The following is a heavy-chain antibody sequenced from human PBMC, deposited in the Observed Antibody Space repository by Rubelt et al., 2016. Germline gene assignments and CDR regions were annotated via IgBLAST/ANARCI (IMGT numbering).Heavy chain of an antibody. J-gene: IGHJ4*02. CDR2: IYYSGST. Sequence: QLQLQESGPGLVKPSETLSLTCTVSGGSISSSSYYWGWIRQPPGKGLEWIGSIYYSGSTSYNPSLKSRVTISIDTSKNHVSLKLSSVTAADTAMYYCARFGAAAGTDYWGQGALVTVSS. V-gene: IGHV4-39*07. CDR3: ARFGAAAGTDY. D-gene: IGHD6-13*01. CDR1: GGSISSSSYY.